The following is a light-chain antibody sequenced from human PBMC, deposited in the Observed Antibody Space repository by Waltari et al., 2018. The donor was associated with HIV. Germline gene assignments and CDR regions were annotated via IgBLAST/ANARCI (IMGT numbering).Light chain of an antibody. V-gene: IGKV3-11*01. CDR3: QQRSNWPPAPT. CDR2: DAS. J-gene: IGKJ4*01. Sequence: EIVLTQSPATLSLSPGERATLSCRASQSVSTYLAWYQQKSGQSPRLLIYDASIRATGIPARFSGSGSGTDFTLTISGLEPEDFAVYYCQQRSNWPPAPTFGGGTKVEIK. CDR1: QSVSTY.